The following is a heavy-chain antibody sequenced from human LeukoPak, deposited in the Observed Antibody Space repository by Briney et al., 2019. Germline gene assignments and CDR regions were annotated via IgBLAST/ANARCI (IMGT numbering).Heavy chain of an antibody. V-gene: IGHV4-31*03. J-gene: IGHJ3*02. D-gene: IGHD2-2*01. CDR1: GGSLASDNYF. CDR2: IFYSGTT. CDR3: AREVNEPASADAFDI. Sequence: SQTLSLTCTVSGGSLASDNYFWSWIRQHPEKGLEWIGYIFYSGTTYYNPSLKSRVTISVDTSKNQFSLKLNSFIAADTAVYYCAREVNEPASADAFDIWGQGTMVTVSS.